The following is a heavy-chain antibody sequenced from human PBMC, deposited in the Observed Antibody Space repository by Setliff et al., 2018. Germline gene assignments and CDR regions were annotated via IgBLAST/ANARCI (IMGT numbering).Heavy chain of an antibody. CDR2: INPSSGRT. D-gene: IGHD2-21*02. CDR1: GYTFTSHY. J-gene: IGHJ5*02. V-gene: IGHV1-46*01. Sequence: ASVKVSCKASGYTFTSHYMHWVRQAPGLGLEWMGTINPSSGRTSYAQKFQGRVTITADESTSTAYMELSSLRSEDTAMYYCARDLTAGMGSPYNWFDPWGQGTPVTVSS. CDR3: ARDLTAGMGSPYNWFDP.